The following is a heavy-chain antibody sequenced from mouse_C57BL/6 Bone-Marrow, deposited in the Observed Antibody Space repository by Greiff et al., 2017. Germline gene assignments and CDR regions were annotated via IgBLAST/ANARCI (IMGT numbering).Heavy chain of an antibody. CDR3: ARGKDFWYFDV. Sequence: VQLKESGAELARPGASVKLSCKASGYTFTSYGISWVKQRTGQGLEWIGEIYPRSGNTYYNEKFKGKATLTADKSSSTAYMELRSLTSEDSAVYFCARGKDFWYFDVWGTGTTVTVSS. V-gene: IGHV1-81*01. CDR2: IYPRSGNT. J-gene: IGHJ1*03. CDR1: GYTFTSYG.